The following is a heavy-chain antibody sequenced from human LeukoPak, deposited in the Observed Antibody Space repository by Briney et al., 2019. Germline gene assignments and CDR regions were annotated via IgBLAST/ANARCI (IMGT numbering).Heavy chain of an antibody. J-gene: IGHJ4*02. D-gene: IGHD1-26*01. V-gene: IGHV4-59*01. Sequence: SETLSVTCTVSGGSISSYYWSWMRQPPGKGLEWIGYIYYSGSTSYNPSLKSRVTISVDTSKNQFSLKLSSVTAADTAVYYCAREEALGSGSFDYWGKGPLVTVSS. CDR2: IYYSGST. CDR1: GGSISSYY. CDR3: AREEALGSGSFDY.